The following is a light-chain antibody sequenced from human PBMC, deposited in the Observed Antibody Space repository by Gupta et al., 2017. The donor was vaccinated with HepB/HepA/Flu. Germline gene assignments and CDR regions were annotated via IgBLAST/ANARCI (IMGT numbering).Light chain of an antibody. CDR2: DVS. CDR3: CSYVSGNTVV. V-gene: IGLV2-11*01. J-gene: IGLJ1*01. CDR1: SSDVGGYNH. Sequence: QSALTQPRSVSGSPGESVAISCTGTSSDVGGYNHVSWYQQYPGKAPKLIIYDVSKRSSGVPDRFSGSKSGNTASLTITGLQAEDEADYSCCSYVSGNTVVFGTGTKVTAL.